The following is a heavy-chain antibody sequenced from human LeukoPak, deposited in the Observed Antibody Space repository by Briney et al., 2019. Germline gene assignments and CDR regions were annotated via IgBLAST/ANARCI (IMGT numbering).Heavy chain of an antibody. D-gene: IGHD6-19*01. CDR1: GGSISSYY. CDR3: ARVGRWYSSGWYAYYYYMDV. Sequence: PSETLSLTCTVSGGSISSYYWSWIRQPPGKGLEWIGNISYSGSTNYNPSLKSRVTISVDTSKNQSSLKLSSVTAADTAVYYCARVGRWYSSGWYAYYYYMDVWGKGTTVTVSS. J-gene: IGHJ6*03. CDR2: ISYSGST. V-gene: IGHV4-59*01.